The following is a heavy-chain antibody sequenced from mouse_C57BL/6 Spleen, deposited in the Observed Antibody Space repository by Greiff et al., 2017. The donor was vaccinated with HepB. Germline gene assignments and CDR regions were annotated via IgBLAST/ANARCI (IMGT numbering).Heavy chain of an antibody. D-gene: IGHD1-1*01. Sequence: QVQLQQPGAELVKPGASVKLSCKASGYTFTSYWMHWVKQRPGRGLEWIGRIDPNSGGTKYNEKFKSKATLTVDKPSSTAYMQLSSLTSEDSAVYYCARGITTVVATGTRAMDYWGQGTSVTVSS. CDR2: IDPNSGGT. V-gene: IGHV1-72*01. J-gene: IGHJ4*01. CDR1: GYTFTSYW. CDR3: ARGITTVVATGTRAMDY.